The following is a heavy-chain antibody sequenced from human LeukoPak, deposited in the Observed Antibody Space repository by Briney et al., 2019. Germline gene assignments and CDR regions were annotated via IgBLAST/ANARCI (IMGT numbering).Heavy chain of an antibody. CDR2: INPNSGGT. CDR3: AREVALDYYGSGSYLVI. CDR1: GYTFTGYY. J-gene: IGHJ4*02. Sequence: ASVKVSCKASGYTFTGYYMHWVRQAPGQGLKWMGWINPNSGGTNYAQKFQGRVTMTRDTSISTAYMELSRLRSDDTAVYYCAREVALDYYGSGSYLVIWGQGTLVTVSS. V-gene: IGHV1-2*02. D-gene: IGHD3-10*01.